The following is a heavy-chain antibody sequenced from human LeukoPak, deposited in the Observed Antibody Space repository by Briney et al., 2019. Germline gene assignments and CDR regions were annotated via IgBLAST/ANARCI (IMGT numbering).Heavy chain of an antibody. J-gene: IGHJ4*02. Sequence: SGPTLMNPTQTLTLTCTFSGFSLSTRGMCVSWIRQPPGNALEWLALIEWDDDKYYSTSLKTRLSISKDTYKNQVVLRMTNIDPVDTATYYCARMQLSGSLPDYWGQGTLVTVSS. CDR2: IEWDDDK. CDR3: ARMQLSGSLPDY. V-gene: IGHV2-70*01. CDR1: GFSLSTRGMC. D-gene: IGHD5-12*01.